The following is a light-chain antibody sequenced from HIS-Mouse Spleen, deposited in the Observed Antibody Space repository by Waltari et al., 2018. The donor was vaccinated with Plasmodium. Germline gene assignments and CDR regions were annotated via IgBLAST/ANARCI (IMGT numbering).Light chain of an antibody. V-gene: IGKV3-15*01. CDR1: QSVRSN. CDR3: QQYNNWLFT. CDR2: GAS. J-gene: IGKJ3*01. Sequence: EIVMTQSPATLSVSPGERATLSCRASQSVRSNLAWYQQKPGQAPRLLIYGASTRATGIPARFGGSGSGTEFTLTISSLQSEDFAVYYCQQYNNWLFTFGPGTKVDIK.